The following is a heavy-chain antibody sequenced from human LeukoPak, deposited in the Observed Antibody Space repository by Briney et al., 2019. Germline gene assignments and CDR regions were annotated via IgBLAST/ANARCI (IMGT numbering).Heavy chain of an antibody. CDR3: ARVQSGQQLAGGYYFDY. CDR1: GYPVNSFY. Sequence: GASVKVSCKASGYPVNSFYTHWVRQAPGQGLAWVGIIYPSGGSASFTQKFQGRVTITADKSTSTAYMELSSLRSEDTAVYYCARVQSGQQLAGGYYFDYWGQGTLVTVSS. J-gene: IGHJ4*02. CDR2: IYPSGGSA. V-gene: IGHV1-46*02. D-gene: IGHD6-13*01.